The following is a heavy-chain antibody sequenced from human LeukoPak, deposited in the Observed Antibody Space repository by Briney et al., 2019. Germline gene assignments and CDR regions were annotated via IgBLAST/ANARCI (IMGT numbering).Heavy chain of an antibody. V-gene: IGHV4-4*07. CDR2: IYTSGST. Sequence: SETLSLTCTVSDGSISSYYWSWIRQPAGKGLEWTGRIYTSGSTNYNPSLKSRVTMSVDTSKNQFSLKLSSVTAADTAVYYCASSSSGSFYFDYWGQGTLVTVSS. J-gene: IGHJ4*02. CDR3: ASSSSGSFYFDY. CDR1: DGSISSYY. D-gene: IGHD1-26*01.